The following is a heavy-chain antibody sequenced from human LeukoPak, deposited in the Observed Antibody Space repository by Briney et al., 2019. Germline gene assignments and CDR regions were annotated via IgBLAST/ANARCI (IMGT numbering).Heavy chain of an antibody. D-gene: IGHD4-17*01. Sequence: PSETLSLTCAVYGGSFSGYYWSWIRQPPGKGLEWIGEINHSGSTNYNPSLESRVTISVDTSKNQFSLKLSSVTAADTAVYYCARYGDYVGYFDYWGQGTLVTVSS. CDR1: GGSFSGYY. CDR3: ARYGDYVGYFDY. CDR2: INHSGST. J-gene: IGHJ4*02. V-gene: IGHV4-34*01.